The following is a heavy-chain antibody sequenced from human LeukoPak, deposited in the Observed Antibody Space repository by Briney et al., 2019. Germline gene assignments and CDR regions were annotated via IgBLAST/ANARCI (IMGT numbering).Heavy chain of an antibody. Sequence: GGSLRLSCAASGFTFSSYGMHWVRQAPGKGLEWVSYISSSGSTIYYADSVKGRFTISRDNAKNSLYLQMNSLGAEDTAVYYCAREGGGFDSLDYWGQGTLVTVSS. V-gene: IGHV3-48*04. CDR2: ISSSGSTI. CDR1: GFTFSSYG. CDR3: AREGGGFDSLDY. J-gene: IGHJ4*02. D-gene: IGHD5-12*01.